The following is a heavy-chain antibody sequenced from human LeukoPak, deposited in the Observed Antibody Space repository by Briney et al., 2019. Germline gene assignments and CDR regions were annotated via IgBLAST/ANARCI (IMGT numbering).Heavy chain of an antibody. V-gene: IGHV4-59*01. CDR1: GGSISSYY. CDR2: IYYSGST. CDR3: ARDRRYYDSSGYYDGWFDP. Sequence: SETLSLICTVSGGSISSYYWSWIRQPPGKGLEWIGYIYYSGSTNYNPSLKSRVTISVDTSKNQFSLKLSSVTAADTAVYYCARDRRYYDSSGYYDGWFDPWGQGTLVTVSS. D-gene: IGHD3-22*01. J-gene: IGHJ5*02.